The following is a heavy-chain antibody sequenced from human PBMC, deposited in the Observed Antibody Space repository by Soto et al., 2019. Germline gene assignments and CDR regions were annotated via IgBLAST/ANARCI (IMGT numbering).Heavy chain of an antibody. Sequence: GESLKISCEASGYSFTTYWISWVGQMPGKGLEWMGAIDPRDSYTRYSPSFQGHVTISVDKSISTAYLQWNSLKASDTAIYYCAREKSDLELFNWLDPWGQGTPVTVYS. D-gene: IGHD1-7*01. CDR1: GYSFTTYW. CDR3: AREKSDLELFNWLDP. CDR2: IDPRDSYT. J-gene: IGHJ5*02. V-gene: IGHV5-10-1*01.